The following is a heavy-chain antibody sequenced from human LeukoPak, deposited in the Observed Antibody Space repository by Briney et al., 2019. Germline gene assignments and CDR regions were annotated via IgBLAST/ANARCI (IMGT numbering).Heavy chain of an antibody. J-gene: IGHJ6*03. CDR1: GGTFSSYT. CDR2: IIPILGIA. Sequence: ASVKVSCKASGGTFSSYTISWVRQAPGQGLGWMGRIIPILGIANYAQKFQGRVTITADKSTSTAYMELSSLRSEDTAVYYCARDLGYCSSTSCQNYYYYYMDVWGKGTTVTVSS. CDR3: ARDLGYCSSTSCQNYYYYYMDV. V-gene: IGHV1-69*04. D-gene: IGHD2-2*01.